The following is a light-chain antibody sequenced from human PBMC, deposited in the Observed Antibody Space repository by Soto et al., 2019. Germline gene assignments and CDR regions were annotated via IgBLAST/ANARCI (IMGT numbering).Light chain of an antibody. Sequence: EIVLTQSPGTLSLSPGERATLSCRASQSVSNNYLAWYQQKPGQPPRLLIYGASSRATGIPDKFSGSGSGTDFTLTISTLEHEDSAVYYCQQYSNSQTFGGGTKVEIK. CDR2: GAS. V-gene: IGKV3-20*01. CDR1: QSVSNNY. CDR3: QQYSNSQT. J-gene: IGKJ4*01.